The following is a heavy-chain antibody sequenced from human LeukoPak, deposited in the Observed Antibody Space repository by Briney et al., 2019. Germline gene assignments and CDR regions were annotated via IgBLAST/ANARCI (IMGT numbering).Heavy chain of an antibody. D-gene: IGHD3-22*01. J-gene: IGHJ4*02. V-gene: IGHV4-31*03. CDR2: IYYSGST. Sequence: SETLSLTCTVSGGSINSGGYYWCWIRQHPGKGLEWIGYIYYSGSTYYNLSLKSRVTISIDTSKNQFSLKLTSVTAADTAVYYCARDNTGYWTFDYWGQGTLVTVSS. CDR3: ARDNTGYWTFDY. CDR1: GGSINSGGYY.